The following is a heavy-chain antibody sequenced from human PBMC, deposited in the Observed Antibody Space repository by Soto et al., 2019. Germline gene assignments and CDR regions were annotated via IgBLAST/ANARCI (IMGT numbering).Heavy chain of an antibody. CDR2: INTDGSST. CDR3: ARTVGGWDFFDY. J-gene: IGHJ4*02. Sequence: EVQLVESGGGLVQPGGSLRLSCAASGFTFSGYWMHWVRQAPGKGLVWVSRINTDGSSTSNADSVKGRFTISRDNAKNSLFLQMNSLRVEDTAVYYCARTVGGWDFFDYWGQGTLVTVSS. CDR1: GFTFSGYW. V-gene: IGHV3-74*01. D-gene: IGHD6-19*01.